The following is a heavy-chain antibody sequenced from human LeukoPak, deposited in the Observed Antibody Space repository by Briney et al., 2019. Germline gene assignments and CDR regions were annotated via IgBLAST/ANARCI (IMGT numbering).Heavy chain of an antibody. CDR2: IYHSGST. Sequence: PSETLSLTCAVSGGSISSSNWWSWVRQPPGKGLEWIGEIYHSGSTNYNPSLKSRVTISVDKSKNQFSLKLSSVTAADTAVYYCARDMEWEPPGPDAFDIWGQGTMVTVSS. J-gene: IGHJ3*02. CDR1: GGSISSSNW. V-gene: IGHV4-4*02. D-gene: IGHD1-26*01. CDR3: ARDMEWEPPGPDAFDI.